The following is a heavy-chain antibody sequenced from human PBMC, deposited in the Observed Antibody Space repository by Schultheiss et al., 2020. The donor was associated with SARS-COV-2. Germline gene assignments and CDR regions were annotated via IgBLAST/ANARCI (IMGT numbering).Heavy chain of an antibody. V-gene: IGHV3-23*01. CDR2: ISGNGGST. D-gene: IGHD3-10*01. CDR3: AKESGSYFDY. CDR1: GFTFSSYA. J-gene: IGHJ4*02. Sequence: GGSLRLSCAASGFTFSSYAMSWIRQAPGKGLEWVSTISGNGGSTYYADSVKGRFTISRDNSKNTLYLQMNSLRAEDTAVYYCAKESGSYFDYWGQGTLVTVSS.